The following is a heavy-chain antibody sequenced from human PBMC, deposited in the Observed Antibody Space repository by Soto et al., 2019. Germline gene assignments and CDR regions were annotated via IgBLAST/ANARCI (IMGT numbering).Heavy chain of an antibody. CDR1: GGSISSYY. Sequence: PSETLSLTCTVSGGSISSYYWSWIRQPPGKGLEWIGYIYYSGSTNYNPSLKSRVTISLDRSKNQFSLKLSSMTAADTAVYYCARFPSSPPLNWFDPWGQGTQVTVSS. CDR3: ARFPSSPPLNWFDP. D-gene: IGHD6-19*01. CDR2: IYYSGST. V-gene: IGHV4-59*01. J-gene: IGHJ5*02.